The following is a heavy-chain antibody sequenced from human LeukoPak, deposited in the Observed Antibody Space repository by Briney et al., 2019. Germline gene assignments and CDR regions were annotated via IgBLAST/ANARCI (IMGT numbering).Heavy chain of an antibody. CDR2: IHPNNGAT. CDR1: GCTFTGSGWY. D-gene: IGHD3-10*01. Sequence: ASVKVSCKASGCTFTGSGWYLYWLRQAPGQGLECVGWIHPNNGATLYAQKFQGRVATTTDTSISTAYMELSRLRPDDTAMYYCARDGPAQMVDFDYWGQGTLVTVSS. J-gene: IGHJ4*02. V-gene: IGHV1-2*02. CDR3: ARDGPAQMVDFDY.